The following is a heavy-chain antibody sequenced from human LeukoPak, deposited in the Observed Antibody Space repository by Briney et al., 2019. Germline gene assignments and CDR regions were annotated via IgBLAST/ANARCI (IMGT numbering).Heavy chain of an antibody. Sequence: SKTLSLTCTVSGGSISGFYWSWIRQPPGKGLDWIGYIYYSGSTNYSPSLKSRVTISLDTSKNQFSLKLSSVTAADTAVYFFSRAGGGIRYFDPWGQGTMVTVPS. V-gene: IGHV4-59*01. J-gene: IGHJ3*01. D-gene: IGHD3-9*01. CDR2: IYYSGST. CDR1: GGSISGFY. CDR3: SRAGGGIRYFDP.